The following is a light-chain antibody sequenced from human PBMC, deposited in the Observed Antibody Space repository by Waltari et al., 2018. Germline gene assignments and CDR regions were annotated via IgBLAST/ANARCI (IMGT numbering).Light chain of an antibody. CDR3: QQTWT. Sequence: DIQMTQSPYSLGATVGDRVSIACLASQSVINYLNGYQQKPGEAPKLLIYAVSVLQSGVPSRFSGSGSGTDFTLTISSVQPEDFATYYCQQTWTFGPGTRVDIK. CDR1: QSVINY. J-gene: IGKJ3*01. V-gene: IGKV1-39*01. CDR2: AVS.